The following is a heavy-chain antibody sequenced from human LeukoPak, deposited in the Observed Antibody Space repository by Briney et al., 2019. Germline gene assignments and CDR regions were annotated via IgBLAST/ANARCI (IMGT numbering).Heavy chain of an antibody. CDR3: ARVSTNSRVAGYDPQWYFDL. CDR1: GYTFINYG. Sequence: GASVKVSCKASGYTFINYGFSWVRQAPGQGLEWMGWISAYNSNTNYLQKFQGRVTMTTDTSTNTVYMELRSLRSDDTAVYYCARVSTNSRVAGYDPQWYFDLWGRGTPVTVSP. CDR2: ISAYNSNT. J-gene: IGHJ2*01. V-gene: IGHV1-18*04. D-gene: IGHD5-12*01.